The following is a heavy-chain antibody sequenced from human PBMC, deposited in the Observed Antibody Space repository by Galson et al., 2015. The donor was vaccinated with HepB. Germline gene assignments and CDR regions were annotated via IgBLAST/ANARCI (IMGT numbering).Heavy chain of an antibody. CDR3: ARSPLRFLDWLPYYDYYYMDV. CDR1: GYTFTDYV. V-gene: IGHV7-4-1*02. Sequence: SVKVSCKASGYTFTDYVVNWVRQAPGQGLEWMGWINPNTGKPTYAPGFAGRFVFSLDTSVTTAYQRISSLETDDTAVYYCARSPLRFLDWLPYYDYYYMDVWGEGTTVTVSS. J-gene: IGHJ6*03. D-gene: IGHD3-3*01. CDR2: INPNTGKP.